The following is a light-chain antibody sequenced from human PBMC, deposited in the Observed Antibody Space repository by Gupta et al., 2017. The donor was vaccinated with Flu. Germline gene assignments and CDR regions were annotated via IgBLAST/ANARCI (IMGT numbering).Light chain of an antibody. CDR3: SSFTSTNTLV. V-gene: IGLV2-14*04. CDR2: DVQ. Sequence: SITISSTGSSGDIGAYSYVSRYQQHPGQALNLMFYDVQHRPSAVSLRFSGSKSGNTASLTISGLQAEDEADYFCSSFTSTNTLVFGGGTKLTVL. CDR1: SGDIGAYSY. J-gene: IGLJ2*01.